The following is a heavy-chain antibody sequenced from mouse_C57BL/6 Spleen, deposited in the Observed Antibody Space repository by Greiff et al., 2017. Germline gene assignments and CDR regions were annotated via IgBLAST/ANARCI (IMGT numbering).Heavy chain of an antibody. CDR3: ARSTTVVAMAMDY. Sequence: QVQLQQSGPGLVAPSQSLSITCTVSGFSLTSYAISWVRQPPGKGLEWLGVIWTGGGTNYNSALKSRLSISKDNSKSQVFLKMNSLQTDDTARYYCARSTTVVAMAMDYWGQGTSVTVSS. CDR1: GFSLTSYA. CDR2: IWTGGGT. D-gene: IGHD1-1*01. V-gene: IGHV2-9-1*01. J-gene: IGHJ4*01.